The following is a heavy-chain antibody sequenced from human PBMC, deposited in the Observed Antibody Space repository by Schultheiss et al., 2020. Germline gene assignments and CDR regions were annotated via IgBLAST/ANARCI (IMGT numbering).Heavy chain of an antibody. CDR3: ARVSIDGYSVAGFHFDY. D-gene: IGHD6-13*01. CDR2: IYYSGST. Sequence: SETLSLTCAVYGGSFSGYYWSWVRQPPGKGLEWIGYIYYSGSTYYNPSLKSRVTISVDTSKNQFSLKLSSVTAADTAVYYCARVSIDGYSVAGFHFDYWGQGTLVTGYS. J-gene: IGHJ4*02. CDR1: GGSFSGYY. V-gene: IGHV4-34*09.